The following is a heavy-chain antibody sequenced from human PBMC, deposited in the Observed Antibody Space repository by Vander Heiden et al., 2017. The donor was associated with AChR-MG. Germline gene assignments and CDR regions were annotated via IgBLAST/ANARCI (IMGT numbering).Heavy chain of an antibody. J-gene: IGHJ4*02. CDR1: GFTFSDHS. V-gene: IGHV3-72*01. CDR2: TRSKVNRYTT. CDR3: TRGPPDY. Sequence: EVQLVESGGALVQPGGSLRLSCVASGFTFSDHSMDWVRQAPGKGLEWVGRTRSKVNRYTTDYAASVKGRFTISRDDSKNSLYLQMNSLKTEDTAVYYCTRGPPDYWGQGTLVTVSS.